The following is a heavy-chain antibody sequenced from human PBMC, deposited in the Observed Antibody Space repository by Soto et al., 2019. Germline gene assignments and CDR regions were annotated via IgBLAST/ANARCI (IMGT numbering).Heavy chain of an antibody. CDR2: IYYSGST. V-gene: IGHV4-39*01. CDR1: GGSISSSSYH. CDR3: ARQDSGAYGYYYGMDV. D-gene: IGHD2-8*01. J-gene: IGHJ6*02. Sequence: SETLSLTCTVSGGSISSSSYHWGWIRQPPGKGLEWIGSIYYSGSTYYNPSLKSRVTISVDTSKNQFSLKLSSVTAADTAVYYCARQDSGAYGYYYGMDVWGQGTTVT.